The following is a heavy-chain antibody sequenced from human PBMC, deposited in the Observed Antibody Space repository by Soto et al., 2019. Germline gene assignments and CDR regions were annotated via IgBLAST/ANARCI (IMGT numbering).Heavy chain of an antibody. V-gene: IGHV4-39*01. CDR3: AILRVELPNSYYYYGMDV. CDR2: IYYSGST. D-gene: IGHD1-7*01. CDR1: GGSISSSSYY. J-gene: IGHJ6*02. Sequence: PSETLSLTCTVSGGSISSSSYYWGWIRQPPGKGLEWIGSIYYSGSTYHNPSLKSRVTISVDTSKNQFSLKLSSVTAADTAVYYCAILRVELPNSYYYYGMDVWGQGTTVTVSS.